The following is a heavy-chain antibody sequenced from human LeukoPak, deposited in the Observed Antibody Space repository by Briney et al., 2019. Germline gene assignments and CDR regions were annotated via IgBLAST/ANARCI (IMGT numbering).Heavy chain of an antibody. CDR3: ARERRELGYYMDV. Sequence: AGGSLRLSCAASGFTFSSYAMSWVRQAPGKGLEWVSAISGSGGSTYYADSVKGRFTISRDNSKNTLYLQMNSLRAEDTAVYYCARERRELGYYMDVWGKGTTVTVSS. D-gene: IGHD1-7*01. CDR1: GFTFSSYA. V-gene: IGHV3-23*01. J-gene: IGHJ6*03. CDR2: ISGSGGST.